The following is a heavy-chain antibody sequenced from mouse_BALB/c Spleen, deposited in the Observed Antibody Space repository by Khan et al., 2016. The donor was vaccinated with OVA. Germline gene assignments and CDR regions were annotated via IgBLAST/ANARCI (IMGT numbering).Heavy chain of an antibody. J-gene: IGHJ2*01. CDR3: ARGNYYGCYFDY. CDR2: ISYSGFT. CDR1: GYSITSGYA. V-gene: IGHV3-2*02. D-gene: IGHD1-1*01. Sequence: EVQLVESGPGLVKPSQSLSLTCTVTGYSITSGYAWNWIRQFPGNKLEWMGYISYSGFTSYTPSLKSRISITRDTSKNQFFLQLNSVTTEDTATYYCARGNYYGCYFDYWGQGTTLTVSS.